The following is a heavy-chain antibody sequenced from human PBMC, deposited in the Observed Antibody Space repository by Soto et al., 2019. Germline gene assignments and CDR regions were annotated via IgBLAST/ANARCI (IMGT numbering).Heavy chain of an antibody. Sequence: SETLSLTCTVSGGSVSSGAHWWSWIRQPPGTGLEWLGYISDSGTTSSNPSLRSRVAISVDSSKNQFSLGMSSVAAAYRAVYYCAGRRGYKTSFDYWGQGTLVTVSS. CDR1: GGSVSSGAHW. CDR3: AGRRGYKTSFDY. CDR2: ISDSGTT. J-gene: IGHJ4*02. V-gene: IGHV4-30-4*01. D-gene: IGHD5-12*01.